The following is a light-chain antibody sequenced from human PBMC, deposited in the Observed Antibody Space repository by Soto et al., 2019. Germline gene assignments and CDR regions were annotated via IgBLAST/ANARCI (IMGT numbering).Light chain of an antibody. J-gene: IGLJ1*01. Sequence: LTQPRSVSGSPGQSVTISCTGTSSDVGGYNYVSWYQQHPGKAPKLMIYDVSKRPSGVPDRFSGSKSGNTASLTISGLQAEDEADYYCCSDAGSYTYVFGTGTKVTVL. V-gene: IGLV2-11*01. CDR1: SSDVGGYNY. CDR2: DVS. CDR3: CSDAGSYTYV.